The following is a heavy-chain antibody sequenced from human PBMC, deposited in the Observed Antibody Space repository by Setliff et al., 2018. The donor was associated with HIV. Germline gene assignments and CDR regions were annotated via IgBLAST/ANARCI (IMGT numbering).Heavy chain of an antibody. V-gene: IGHV1-2*06. D-gene: IGHD2-21*01. Sequence: ASVKVSCKASGYTFTGHYMHWVRQAPGQGLEWMGRINGNSGGTKYAEKFQGRVTMTRDPPISTAFMELYRLTSDDTAVYYCARQKDWMVVITGDLDSWGQGTLVTVSS. CDR1: GYTFTGHY. CDR3: ARQKDWMVVITGDLDS. CDR2: INGNSGGT. J-gene: IGHJ4*02.